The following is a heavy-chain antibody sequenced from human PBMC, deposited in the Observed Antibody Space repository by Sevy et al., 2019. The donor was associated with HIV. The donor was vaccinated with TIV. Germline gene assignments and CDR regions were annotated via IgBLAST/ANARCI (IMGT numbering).Heavy chain of an antibody. Sequence: GGSLRLSCAASGFTFSDYYMSWIRQAPGKGLEWVSYISSSSSYTNYADSVKGRFTISRDNAKNSLYLQMNSLRAEDTAVYYCARDREVVGIAAAGDYYYYYGMDVCGQGTTVTVSS. CDR3: ARDREVVGIAAAGDYYYYYGMDV. V-gene: IGHV3-11*06. CDR2: ISSSSSYT. D-gene: IGHD6-13*01. J-gene: IGHJ6*02. CDR1: GFTFSDYY.